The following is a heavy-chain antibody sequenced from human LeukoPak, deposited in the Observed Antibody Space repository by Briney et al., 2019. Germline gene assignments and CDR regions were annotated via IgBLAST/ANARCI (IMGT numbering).Heavy chain of an antibody. CDR3: ARVQAYGGKGYFDY. J-gene: IGHJ4*02. Sequence: SETLSLTCTVSGGSISSYHWSWIRQPPGKGLEWIGYIYYSGSTNYNPSLKSRVTISVDTSKNQFSLKLSSVTAADTAVYYCARVQAYGGKGYFDYWGQGTLVTVSS. CDR1: GGSISSYH. D-gene: IGHD4-23*01. V-gene: IGHV4-59*01. CDR2: IYYSGST.